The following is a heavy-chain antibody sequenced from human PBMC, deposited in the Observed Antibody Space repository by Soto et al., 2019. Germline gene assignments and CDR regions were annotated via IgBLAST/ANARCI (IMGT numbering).Heavy chain of an antibody. J-gene: IGHJ4*02. D-gene: IGHD2-8*01. V-gene: IGHV3-7*01. CDR2: IKQDGSEK. CDR1: GFTFSSYW. Sequence: EVQLVESGGGLVQPGGSLRLSCAASGFTFSSYWMSWVRQAPGKGLEWVANIKQDGSEKYYVDSVKGRFTISRDNAKNSLYLQMNRLRAEDTAVYYCARDPSMVYATESYFDYWGQGTLVTVSS. CDR3: ARDPSMVYATESYFDY.